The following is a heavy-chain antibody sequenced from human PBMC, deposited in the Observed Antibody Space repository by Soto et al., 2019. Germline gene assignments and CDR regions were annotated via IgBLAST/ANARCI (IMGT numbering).Heavy chain of an antibody. V-gene: IGHV4-34*02. CDR1: GGSFTGYY. CDR2: MNHRGST. Sequence: QVQLQQWGAGLLKPSETLSLTCAVYGGSFTGYYWSWIRQTPGKGLQWIGEMNHRGSTNYHPSLKSRVTMSVDTSKNQFSLNVTSVIAADTAIYYCARGGFFDSGWALDFGGQGILVTVSS. CDR3: ARGGFFDSGWALDF. D-gene: IGHD6-19*01. J-gene: IGHJ4*02.